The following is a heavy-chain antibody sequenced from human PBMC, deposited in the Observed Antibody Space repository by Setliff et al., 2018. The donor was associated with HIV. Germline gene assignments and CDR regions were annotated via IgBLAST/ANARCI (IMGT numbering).Heavy chain of an antibody. V-gene: IGHV3-33*06. Sequence: PGGSLRLSCAASGFTFSSYGMHWVRQAPGKGLEWVAVIWYDGSNKYYADSVKGRFTISRDNSKNTLYLQMNSLRAEDTAVYYCAKDFEYYNFWSGYYASWDLGYFQHWGQGTLVTVSS. CDR1: GFTFSSYG. J-gene: IGHJ1*01. CDR3: AKDFEYYNFWSGYYASWDLGYFQH. D-gene: IGHD3-3*01. CDR2: IWYDGSNK.